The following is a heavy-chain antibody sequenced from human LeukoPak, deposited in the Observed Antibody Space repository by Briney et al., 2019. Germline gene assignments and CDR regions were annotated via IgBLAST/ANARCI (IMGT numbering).Heavy chain of an antibody. D-gene: IGHD3-22*01. V-gene: IGHV3-23*01. J-gene: IGHJ6*03. Sequence: HPGGSLRLSCAASGFTFSNYAMSWVRQAPGKGLEWVSAISGSGESTYYADSVKGRFTISRDNSKSTLYLQMNSLRAEDTAVYYCAKKSGYDSYRYYYMNVWGKGTTVTVSS. CDR1: GFTFSNYA. CDR3: AKKSGYDSYRYYYMNV. CDR2: ISGSGEST.